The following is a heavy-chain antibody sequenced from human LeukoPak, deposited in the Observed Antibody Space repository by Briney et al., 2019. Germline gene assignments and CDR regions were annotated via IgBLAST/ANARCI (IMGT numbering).Heavy chain of an antibody. Sequence: SETLSLTCTVSGGSISSYYWSWIRQPPGKGLEWIGSIFHSGSTYYNPSLKSRVTISVDTSKNQFSLKLSSVTAADTAVYYCARQMASGPIDYWGQGTLVTVSS. D-gene: IGHD6-19*01. CDR2: IFHSGST. V-gene: IGHV4-59*08. CDR3: ARQMASGPIDY. CDR1: GGSISSYY. J-gene: IGHJ4*02.